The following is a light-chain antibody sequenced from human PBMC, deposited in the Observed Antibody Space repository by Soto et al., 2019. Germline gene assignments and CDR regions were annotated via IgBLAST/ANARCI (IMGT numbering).Light chain of an antibody. CDR1: QSISSW. CDR3: QQYQSYSRT. V-gene: IGKV1-5*01. J-gene: IGKJ1*01. CDR2: DAS. Sequence: DIQMTQSTSTLSASVGDRVTITCRASQSISSWLAWYQQKPGKAPKLLIYDASSLESGVPSRFSGSGSGTEFTLTISSLKPDDFATYYCQQYQSYSRTFGQGTKVDIK.